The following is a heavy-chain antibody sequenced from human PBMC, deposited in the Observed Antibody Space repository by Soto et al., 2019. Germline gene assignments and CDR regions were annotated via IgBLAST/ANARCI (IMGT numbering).Heavy chain of an antibody. J-gene: IGHJ4*02. CDR2: IYYSGST. V-gene: IGHV4-61*01. D-gene: IGHD2-15*01. Sequence: SETLSLTCTVSGGSVSSGSYYWSWIRQPPGKGLEWIGYIYYSGSTNYNPSLKSRVTISVDTSKNQFSLKLSSVTAADTAVYYCASRLGYCSGGSCYFSFGYWGQGTLVTVSS. CDR3: ASRLGYCSGGSCYFSFGY. CDR1: GGSVSSGSYY.